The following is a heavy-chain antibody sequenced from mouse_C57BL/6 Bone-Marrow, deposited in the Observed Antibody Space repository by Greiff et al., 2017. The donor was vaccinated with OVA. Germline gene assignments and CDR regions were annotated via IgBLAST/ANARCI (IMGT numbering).Heavy chain of an antibody. CDR2: INPNNGGT. V-gene: IGHV1-26*01. CDR1: GYTFTDYY. J-gene: IGHJ2*01. D-gene: IGHD1-1*01. Sequence: EVQLQQSGPELVKPGASVKISCKASGYTFTDYYMNWVKQSHGKSLEWIGDINPNNGGTSYNQKFKGKATLTVDKSSSTAYMELRSLTSEDSAVYYCARYSDCYGSSPDYWGQGTTLTVSS. CDR3: ARYSDCYGSSPDY.